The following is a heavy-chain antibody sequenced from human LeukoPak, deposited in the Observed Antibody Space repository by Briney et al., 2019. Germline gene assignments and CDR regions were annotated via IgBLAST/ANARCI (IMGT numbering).Heavy chain of an antibody. CDR1: GFTFSSYG. Sequence: GVSLRLSCAASGFTFSSYGMHWVRQAPGKGLEWVAFIRYDGSNKYYADSVKGRFTISRDNSKNTLYLQMNSLRAEDTAVYYCAKDQGQAVVPRRFDYWGQGTLVTVSS. J-gene: IGHJ4*02. CDR2: IRYDGSNK. D-gene: IGHD4-23*01. CDR3: AKDQGQAVVPRRFDY. V-gene: IGHV3-30*02.